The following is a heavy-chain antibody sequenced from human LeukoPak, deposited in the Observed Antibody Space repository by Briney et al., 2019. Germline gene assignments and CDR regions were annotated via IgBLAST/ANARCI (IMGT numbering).Heavy chain of an antibody. V-gene: IGHV4-39*01. CDR2: IYYSGST. Sequence: SETLSLLCTVSGGFISSSSYYWGWIRQPPGKVLEWIGSIYYSGSTYYDPSLKSRVTISVDTSKNQSSLKLSSVTAADTAVYYCARHYDLSVGQDACDIWGQGTMVTVSS. J-gene: IGHJ3*02. CDR3: ARHYDLSVGQDACDI. D-gene: IGHD3-3*01. CDR1: GGFISSSSYY.